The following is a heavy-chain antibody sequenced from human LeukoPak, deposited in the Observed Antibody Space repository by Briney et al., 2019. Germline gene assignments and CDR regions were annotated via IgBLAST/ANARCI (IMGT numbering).Heavy chain of an antibody. V-gene: IGHV4-38-2*01. D-gene: IGHD4-11*01. J-gene: IGHJ4*02. CDR3: ARSEINDYMRF. CDR1: GYSIANGYH. Sequence: KASETLSLTCSVSGYSIANGYHWAWVRQPPGKRLEWLGSIYQSGSTYDNLSLKSRLTMSVDTSKNQFSLTMRAVTAADTALYYCARSEINDYMRFWGQGILVTVSS. CDR2: IYQSGST.